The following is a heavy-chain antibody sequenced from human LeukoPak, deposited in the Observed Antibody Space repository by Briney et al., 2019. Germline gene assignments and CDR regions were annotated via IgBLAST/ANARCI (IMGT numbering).Heavy chain of an antibody. Sequence: XAXGQRLEWMGWINGGNGNTKYSQNFQDRVTITRDTSASTVYVELSSLTSEDTAMYYCARADGGYHSWGQGTLVTVSS. V-gene: IGHV1-3*01. D-gene: IGHD5-12*01. CDR3: ARADGGYHS. CDR2: INGGNGNT. J-gene: IGHJ4*02.